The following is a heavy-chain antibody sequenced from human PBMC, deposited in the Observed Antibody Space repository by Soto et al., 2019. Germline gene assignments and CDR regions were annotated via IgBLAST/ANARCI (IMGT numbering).Heavy chain of an antibody. CDR3: ARGRSRDSYYYYYYMDV. V-gene: IGHV4-59*01. CDR2: IYYSGST. J-gene: IGHJ6*03. Sequence: SETLSLTCTVSGGSISSYYWSWIRQPPGKGLEWIGYIYYSGSTNYNPSLKSRVTISVDTSKNQFSLKLSSVTAADTAVYYCARGRSRDSYYYYYYMDVWGKGTTVTVSS. D-gene: IGHD2-15*01. CDR1: GGSISSYY.